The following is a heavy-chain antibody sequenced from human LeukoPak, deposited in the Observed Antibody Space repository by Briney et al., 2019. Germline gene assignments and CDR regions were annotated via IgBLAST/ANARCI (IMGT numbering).Heavy chain of an antibody. CDR3: ARGFYKTAARDGYNFLNWGSNYYYGMDV. Sequence: SQTLSLTCTVSGGSISSGDYYWSWIRQPPGKGLEWIGYVYYSGSTYYNPSLKSRVTISVDASKNQFSLKLSSVTAADTAVYYCARGFYKTAARDGYNFLNWGSNYYYGMDVWGQGTTVTVSS. CDR1: GGSISSGDYY. D-gene: IGHD5-24*01. J-gene: IGHJ6*02. CDR2: VYYSGST. V-gene: IGHV4-30-4*01.